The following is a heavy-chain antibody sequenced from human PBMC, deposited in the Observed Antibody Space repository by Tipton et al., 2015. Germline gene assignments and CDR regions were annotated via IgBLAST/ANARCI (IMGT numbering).Heavy chain of an antibody. D-gene: IGHD1-1*01. Sequence: TLSLTCTVSGGSISSSSYYWGWIRQPPGKGLEWIGEINHSGSTNYNPSLKGRVTISVDTSKNQFSLKLSSVTAADTALYYCARGPWKTFDYWGQGTLVTVSS. CDR2: INHSGST. V-gene: IGHV4-39*07. CDR3: ARGPWKTFDY. J-gene: IGHJ4*02. CDR1: GGSISSSSYY.